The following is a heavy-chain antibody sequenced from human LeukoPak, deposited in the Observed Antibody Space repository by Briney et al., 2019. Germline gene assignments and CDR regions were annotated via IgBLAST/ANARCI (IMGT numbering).Heavy chain of an antibody. Sequence: SETLSLTCTVSGGSISSSSYYWGWIRQPPGKGLEWIGSIYYSGSTYYNPSLKSRVTISVDTSKNQFSLKLSSVTAADTAVYYCARASGIAAAGTGYWGQGTLVTASS. J-gene: IGHJ4*02. CDR1: GGSISSSSYY. CDR2: IYYSGST. CDR3: ARASGIAAAGTGY. D-gene: IGHD6-13*01. V-gene: IGHV4-39*07.